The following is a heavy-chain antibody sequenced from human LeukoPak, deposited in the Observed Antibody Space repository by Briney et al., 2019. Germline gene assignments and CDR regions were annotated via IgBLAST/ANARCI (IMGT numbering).Heavy chain of an antibody. D-gene: IGHD2-2*01. J-gene: IGHJ6*02. V-gene: IGHV3-53*01. CDR3: ARDIVVVPAAINYGMDV. CDR2: IYSGGST. CDR1: GFTVSSNY. Sequence: GGSLRLSCAASGFTVSSNYMSWVRQAPGKGLEWVSVIYSGGSTYYADSVKGRFTISRDNSKNTLYLQMNSLRAEDTAVYYCARDIVVVPAAINYGMDVWGQGTTVTVSS.